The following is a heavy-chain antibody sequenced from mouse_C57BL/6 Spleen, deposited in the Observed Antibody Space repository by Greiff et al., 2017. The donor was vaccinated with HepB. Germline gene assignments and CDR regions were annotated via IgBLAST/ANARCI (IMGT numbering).Heavy chain of an antibody. CDR1: GYSITSGYY. Sequence: EVQLQESGPGLVKPSQSLSLTCSVTGYSITSGYYWNWIRQFPGNKLEWMGYISYDGSNNYNPSLKNRISITRDTSKNQFFLKLNSVTTEDTATYYCARENDGSSLDYWGQGTTLTVAS. V-gene: IGHV3-6*01. CDR2: ISYDGSN. J-gene: IGHJ2*01. CDR3: ARENDGSSLDY. D-gene: IGHD1-1*01.